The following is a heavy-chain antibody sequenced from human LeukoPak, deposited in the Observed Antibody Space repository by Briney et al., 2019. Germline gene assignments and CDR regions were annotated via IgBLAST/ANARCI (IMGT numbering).Heavy chain of an antibody. CDR3: ARRAYGTGFDY. J-gene: IGHJ4*02. D-gene: IGHD3/OR15-3a*01. CDR1: GGSISSSPYW. V-gene: IGHV4-39*01. CDR2: IYFSGST. Sequence: SETLSLTRTVSGGSISSSPYWWGWIRQPPGKGLEWLGTIYFSGSTFYHPSLGGRVTISADTSKNQCSLKLASVTAADTAVYYCARRAYGTGFDYWGQGTVVTVSS.